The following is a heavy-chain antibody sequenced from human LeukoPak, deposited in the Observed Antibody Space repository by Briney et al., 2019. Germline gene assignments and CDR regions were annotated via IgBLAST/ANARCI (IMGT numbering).Heavy chain of an antibody. V-gene: IGHV4-59*08. Sequence: SETLSLTCTVSGGSISRYYWSWIRQPPGKGLEWIGYIYYSGSANYNPSLKSRVTISVDTSKNQFSLKLSSVTAADTAVYYCAIRRDGYNYDYWGQGTLVTVSS. J-gene: IGHJ4*02. CDR1: GGSISRYY. CDR2: IYYSGSA. CDR3: AIRRDGYNYDY. D-gene: IGHD5-24*01.